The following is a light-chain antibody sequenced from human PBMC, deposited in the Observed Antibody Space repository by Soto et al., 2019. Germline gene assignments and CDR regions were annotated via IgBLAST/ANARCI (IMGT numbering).Light chain of an antibody. Sequence: EIVLTQSPGTLSLSPGERATLSCRASESLSSTYLAWYQQKPGQAPRLLIYGASRRATHITDRFIGSGSATDFTLTISRLEPEDFAVYHCQQYGNSPPTFGGGTKVEI. J-gene: IGKJ4*01. CDR1: ESLSSTY. CDR2: GAS. CDR3: QQYGNSPPT. V-gene: IGKV3-20*01.